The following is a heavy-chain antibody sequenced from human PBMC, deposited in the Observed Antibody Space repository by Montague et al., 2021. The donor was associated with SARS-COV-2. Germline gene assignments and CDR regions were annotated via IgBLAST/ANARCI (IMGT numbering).Heavy chain of an antibody. CDR3: ARAPFMITFGGVSTRLRGYYFDY. Sequence: SETLSLTCTVSGGSISSSSYYWGWIRQPPGKGLEWIGSIYYSGSTYYNPSLKSRVTISVYTSKNQFSLKLSSVTAADTAVYYCARAPFMITFGGVSTRLRGYYFDYWGQGTLVTVSS. CDR2: IYYSGST. J-gene: IGHJ4*02. V-gene: IGHV4-39*07. CDR1: GGSISSSSYY. D-gene: IGHD3-16*01.